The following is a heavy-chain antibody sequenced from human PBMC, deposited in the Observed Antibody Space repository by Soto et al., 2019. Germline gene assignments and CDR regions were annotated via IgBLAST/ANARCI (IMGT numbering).Heavy chain of an antibody. V-gene: IGHV1-3*01. CDR2: INAGNGNT. Sequence: ASVKISCKASGYTFTSYAMHWVRQAPGQRLEWMGWINAGNGNTKYSQKFQGRVTITRDTSASTEYMELSSLRSEDTAVYYCARGISSYYDFWSGYQPLEYWGKGTLVTVSS. J-gene: IGHJ4*02. CDR3: ARGISSYYDFWSGYQPLEY. CDR1: GYTFTSYA. D-gene: IGHD3-3*01.